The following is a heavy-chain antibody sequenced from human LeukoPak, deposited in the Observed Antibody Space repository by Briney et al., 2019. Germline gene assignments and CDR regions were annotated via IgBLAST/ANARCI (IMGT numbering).Heavy chain of an antibody. CDR2: ISGSGGST. CDR1: GFTFSSHW. J-gene: IGHJ4*02. Sequence: GGSLRLSCADSGFTFSSHWMHWVRQAPGKGLERVSAISGSGGSTYYADSVKGRFTISRDNSKNTLYLQMNSLRAEDTAVYYCAKANVGYCSSTSCSVFDYWGQGTLVTVSS. CDR3: AKANVGYCSSTSCSVFDY. D-gene: IGHD2-2*01. V-gene: IGHV3-23*01.